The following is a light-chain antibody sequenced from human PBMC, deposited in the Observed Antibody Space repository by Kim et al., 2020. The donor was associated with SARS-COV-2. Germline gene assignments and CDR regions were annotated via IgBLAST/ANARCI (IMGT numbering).Light chain of an antibody. J-gene: IGKJ1*01. Sequence: ATINCNASQSVLYSSNNKNYSAWYQQKPGQPPKLLIYWASTRESGVPDRFSGSGSGTDFTLTISSLQAEDVAVYYCQQYYSTPPTFGQGTKVDIK. CDR3: QQYYSTPPT. CDR1: QSVLYSSNNKNY. V-gene: IGKV4-1*01. CDR2: WAS.